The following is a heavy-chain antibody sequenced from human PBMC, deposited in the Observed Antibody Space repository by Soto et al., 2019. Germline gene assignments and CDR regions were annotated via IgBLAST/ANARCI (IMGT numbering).Heavy chain of an antibody. Sequence: PGGSLRLSCAASGFTFSSYGMHWVRQAPGKGLEWVAVISYDGSNKYYADSVKGRFTISRDNSKNTLYLQMNSLRAEDTAVYYCAKLAGSGETFDYWGQGTLVTVSS. V-gene: IGHV3-30*18. CDR1: GFTFSSYG. CDR3: AKLAGSGETFDY. D-gene: IGHD6-19*01. CDR2: ISYDGSNK. J-gene: IGHJ4*02.